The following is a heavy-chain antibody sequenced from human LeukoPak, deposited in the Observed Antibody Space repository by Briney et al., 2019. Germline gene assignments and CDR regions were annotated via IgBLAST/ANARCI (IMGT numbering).Heavy chain of an antibody. J-gene: IGHJ4*02. CDR1: GFTFSSYG. CDR3: AKDKYYYGSGTYYPDLTFDY. Sequence: GGSLRFSSAASGFTFSSYGMHWGRQAPGKGLEWVAVIWYDGSNKYYADSVKGRFTISRDNSKNTLYLQMNSLRAEDTAVYYCAKDKYYYGSGTYYPDLTFDYWGQGTLVTVSP. CDR2: IWYDGSNK. D-gene: IGHD3-10*01. V-gene: IGHV3-33*06.